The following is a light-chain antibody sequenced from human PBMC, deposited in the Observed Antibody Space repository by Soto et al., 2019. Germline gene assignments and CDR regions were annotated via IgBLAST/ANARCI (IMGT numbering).Light chain of an antibody. CDR1: TRDVGGYNF. CDR2: EVS. V-gene: IGLV2-14*01. J-gene: IGLJ1*01. Sequence: QSALTQPASVSGSPGQSITISCTGTTRDVGGYNFVSWYQHHPGEAPKLMIYEVSNRPSGVSHRFSASKSGNTASLTISGLQAETVADYYCCSHTTSSTLACVFGTGTKLTVL. CDR3: CSHTTSSTLACV.